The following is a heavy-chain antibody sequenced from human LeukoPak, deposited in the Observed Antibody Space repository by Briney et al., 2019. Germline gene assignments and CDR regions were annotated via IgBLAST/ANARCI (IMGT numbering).Heavy chain of an antibody. V-gene: IGHV5-51*01. J-gene: IGHJ4*02. Sequence: GEFLQISCKGSGYNFTSDWIGWVRQMPGRGLEWMGLIYPGDSDTRYSPSFQGQVTISVDKSVTTAYLQWSSLRASDTAIYFCARLGDLYGDYTINDYWGQGTLVSVSS. D-gene: IGHD4-17*01. CDR3: ARLGDLYGDYTINDY. CDR1: GYNFTSDW. CDR2: IYPGDSDT.